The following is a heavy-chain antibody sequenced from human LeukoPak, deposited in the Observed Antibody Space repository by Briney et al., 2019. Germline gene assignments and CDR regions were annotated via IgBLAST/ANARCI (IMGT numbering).Heavy chain of an antibody. CDR2: IYHSGST. V-gene: IGHV4-38-2*02. J-gene: IGHJ2*01. CDR1: GYSISSGYY. CDR3: ARYSSGWYGSYWYFDL. Sequence: SETLSLTCTVSGYSISSGYYWGWIRPPPGKGREWIGSIYHSGSTYYNPSLKRQVTISGDTSKNNFSLKLSSVTAADTAVYYCARYSSGWYGSYWYFDLWGRGTLVTVSS. D-gene: IGHD6-19*01.